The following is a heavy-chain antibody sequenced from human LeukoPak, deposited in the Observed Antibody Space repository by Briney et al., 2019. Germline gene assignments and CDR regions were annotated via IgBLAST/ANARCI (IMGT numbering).Heavy chain of an antibody. CDR2: INSAGTKI. CDR1: GFTFSSYW. CDR3: ARGGPGEGIYDPHWFDP. D-gene: IGHD5/OR15-5a*01. J-gene: IGHJ5*02. Sequence: GGSLRLSCAASGFTFSSYWMHWVRQAPGKRLVWVSRINSAGTKINYADSVKGRFTISRDNAKNTLYLQMNSLRVEDMAVCYCARGGPGEGIYDPHWFDPWGQGTLVTVSS. V-gene: IGHV3-74*01.